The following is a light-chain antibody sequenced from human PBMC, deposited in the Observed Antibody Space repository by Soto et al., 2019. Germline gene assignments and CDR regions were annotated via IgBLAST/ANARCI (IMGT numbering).Light chain of an antibody. J-gene: IGKJ1*01. CDR1: QSLLQSNGYNY. CDR2: FGS. Sequence: DIVMTQSPLSLPVTPGEPASISCSSSQSLLQSNGYNYLDWSLQKPGQSPQLLVYFGSYRASGVPDRFSGSGSGTDFTLKIRRVEAEDVGVYYCMQSQQSPPTFGQGTKVEI. V-gene: IGKV2-28*01. CDR3: MQSQQSPPT.